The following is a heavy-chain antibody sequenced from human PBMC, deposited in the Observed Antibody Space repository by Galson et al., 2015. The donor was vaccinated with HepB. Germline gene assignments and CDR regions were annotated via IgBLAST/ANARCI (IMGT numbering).Heavy chain of an antibody. J-gene: IGHJ4*02. CDR1: GFTFGSYS. V-gene: IGHV3-21*01. D-gene: IGHD2-2*01. CDR2: ISSSSSYI. CDR3: AGTLVPEPPVDY. Sequence: SLRLSCAASGFTFGSYSMNWVRQAPGKGLEWVSSISSSSSYIYYADSVKGRFTISRDNAKNSLYLQMNSLRAEDTAVYYCAGTLVPEPPVDYRGQGTLVTVSS.